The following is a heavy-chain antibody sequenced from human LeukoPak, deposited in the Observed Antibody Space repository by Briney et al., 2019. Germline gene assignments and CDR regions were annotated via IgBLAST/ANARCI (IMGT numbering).Heavy chain of an antibody. V-gene: IGHV4-34*01. CDR1: GGSFSGYY. J-gene: IGHJ6*03. D-gene: IGHD4-17*01. CDR3: ARGAAFYGRYYYYYMDV. CDR2: INHSGST. Sequence: SETLSLTCAVYGGSFSGYYWSWIRQPPGKGLEWIGEINHSGSTNYNPSLKSRVTISVDTSKNQFSLKLSSVTAADTAVYYCARGAAFYGRYYYYYMDVWGKGTTVTVSS.